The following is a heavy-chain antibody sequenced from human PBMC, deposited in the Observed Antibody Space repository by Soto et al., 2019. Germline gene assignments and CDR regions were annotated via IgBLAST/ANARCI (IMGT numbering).Heavy chain of an antibody. CDR1: GGSISSGGYY. Sequence: SDTLSLTCTVSGGSISSGGYYWSWIRQHPGKGLEWIGYIYYSGSTYYNPSLKSRVTISVDTSKNQFSLKLSSVTAADTAVYYCARAVGGLDAFDIWGQGTLVTVSS. D-gene: IGHD2-15*01. J-gene: IGHJ3*02. CDR3: ARAVGGLDAFDI. V-gene: IGHV4-31*03. CDR2: IYYSGST.